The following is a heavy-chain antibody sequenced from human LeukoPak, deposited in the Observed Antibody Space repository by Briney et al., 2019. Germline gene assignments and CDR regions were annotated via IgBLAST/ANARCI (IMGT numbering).Heavy chain of an antibody. V-gene: IGHV1-69*04. CDR2: IIPVLGVS. D-gene: IGHD3-3*01. CDR3: ARGLDYDFWSGYYNN. CDR1: GGSFSSYV. J-gene: IGHJ4*02. Sequence: GSSVKVSCKASGGSFSSYVITWVRQAPGQGLEWMGRIIPVLGVSNFAQKFQGRVTITTDESTSTAYMELSSLRSEDTAVYYCARGLDYDFWSGYYNNWGQGTLVSVSS.